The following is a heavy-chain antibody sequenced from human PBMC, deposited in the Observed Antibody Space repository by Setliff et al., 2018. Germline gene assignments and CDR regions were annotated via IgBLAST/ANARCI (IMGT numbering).Heavy chain of an antibody. J-gene: IGHJ6*03. V-gene: IGHV7-4-1*02. CDR1: GYTFSSYA. Sequence: GASVKVSCKASGYTFSSYAMGWMRQAPGQRLEWMGWINTNTGNPSYAQDFTGRLVFSLDTSVSTAYRQISSLKAEDSAVYYCARGSRFGTIVYKGDYYMDVWGKGTTVTVSS. CDR3: ARGSRFGTIVYKGDYYMDV. CDR2: INTNTGNP. D-gene: IGHD3-10*01.